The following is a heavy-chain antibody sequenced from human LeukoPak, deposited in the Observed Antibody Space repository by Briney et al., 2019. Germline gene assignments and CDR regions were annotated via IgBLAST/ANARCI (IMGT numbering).Heavy chain of an antibody. CDR3: ARSPRSAADNWFDP. CDR1: GFTLSTYA. D-gene: IGHD6-13*01. V-gene: IGHV3-23*01. CDR2: ISVGGGST. J-gene: IGHJ5*02. Sequence: GGSLRLSCADSGFTLSTYAMNWVRQAPGKGLEWVSGISVGGGSTYYADPVKGRFTISRDNSKNTLYLQMNSLTVEDTAVYYCARSPRSAADNWFDPWGQGTLVTVSS.